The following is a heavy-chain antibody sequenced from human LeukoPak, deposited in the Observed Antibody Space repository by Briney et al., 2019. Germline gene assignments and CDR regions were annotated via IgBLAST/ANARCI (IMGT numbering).Heavy chain of an antibody. V-gene: IGHV1-69*05. D-gene: IGHD3-10*01. CDR3: ARVSGLSSYYYYYMDV. CDR2: IIPIFGTA. J-gene: IGHJ6*03. Sequence: SVKVSCKASGGTFSSYAISWVRQAPGQGLEWMGGIIPIFGTANYAQKFQGRVTITTDESTSTAYMELGSLRSEDTAVYYCARVSGLSSYYYYYMDVWGKGTTVTVSS. CDR1: GGTFSSYA.